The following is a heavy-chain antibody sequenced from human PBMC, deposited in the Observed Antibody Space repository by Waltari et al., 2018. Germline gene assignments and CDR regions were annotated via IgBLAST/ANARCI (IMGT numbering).Heavy chain of an antibody. Sequence: WWSWVRQSPEKGLEWIGQIQRSGRTHYNPSFESRVSISIDTSNNQFSLKVSSTTAADTAVYYCARDRGRGIYLDSWGPGTLVTVSA. J-gene: IGHJ4*02. V-gene: IGHV4-4*02. CDR3: ARDRGRGIYLDS. D-gene: IGHD2-15*01. CDR1: W. CDR2: IQRSGRT.